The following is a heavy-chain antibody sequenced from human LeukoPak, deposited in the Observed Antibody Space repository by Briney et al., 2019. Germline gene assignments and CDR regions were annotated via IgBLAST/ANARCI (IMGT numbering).Heavy chain of an antibody. V-gene: IGHV5-51*01. CDR1: GYIYTSYW. CDR3: ARQAAYSRGVY. D-gene: IGHD3-16*01. CDR2: IYPGDSDT. Sequence: GESLKISCNSSGYIYTSYWIGWVRQMPGKGLEWMGIIYPGDSDTRYSPSFQGQVTISADKSISTAYLQWSSLKASDTAMYYCARQAAYSRGVYWGQGSLVTVSS. J-gene: IGHJ4*02.